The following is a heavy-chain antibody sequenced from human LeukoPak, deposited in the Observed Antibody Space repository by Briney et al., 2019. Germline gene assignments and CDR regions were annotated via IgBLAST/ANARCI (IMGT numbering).Heavy chain of an antibody. V-gene: IGHV3-43*02. J-gene: IGHJ4*02. CDR3: AKDRAIDEQWLSHFDY. Sequence: GSLGLSXAASGFTFDDYAMHWVLQAPGKGLEWVSLISGDGGSTYYADSVKGRFTISRDNSKNSLYLQMNSLRTEDTALYYCAKDRAIDEQWLSHFDYWGQGTLVTVSS. CDR1: GFTFDDYA. D-gene: IGHD6-19*01. CDR2: ISGDGGST.